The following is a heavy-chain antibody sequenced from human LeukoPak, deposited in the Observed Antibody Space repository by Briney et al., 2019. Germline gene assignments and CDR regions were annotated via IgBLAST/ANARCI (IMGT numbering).Heavy chain of an antibody. J-gene: IGHJ6*03. Sequence: PGGSLRLSCAASGFIFSSYWMSWVRQAPGKGLEWVANIKQDGSEKYYVDSVKGRFTISRDNAKNSLYLQMNSLRAEDTAVYYCARDPYSGNYGNYYYYYMDVWGKGTTVTISS. CDR1: GFIFSSYW. CDR3: ARDPYSGNYGNYYYYYMDV. CDR2: IKQDGSEK. V-gene: IGHV3-7*01. D-gene: IGHD1-26*01.